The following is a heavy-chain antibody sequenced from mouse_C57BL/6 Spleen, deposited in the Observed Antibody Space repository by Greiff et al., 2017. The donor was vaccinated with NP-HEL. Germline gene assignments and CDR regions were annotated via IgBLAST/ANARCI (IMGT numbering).Heavy chain of an antibody. J-gene: IGHJ1*03. CDR3: ESYGSSSGYFDV. CDR1: GYTFTDYY. D-gene: IGHD1-1*01. Sequence: EVQLQQSGPELVKPGASVKISCKASGYTFTDYYMNWVKQSHGKSLEWIGDINPNNGGTSYTQKFKGKATLTVDTSSSTAYMELRSLTAEDSAGDYCESYGSSSGYFDVWGTGTTVTVSS. V-gene: IGHV1-26*01. CDR2: INPNNGGT.